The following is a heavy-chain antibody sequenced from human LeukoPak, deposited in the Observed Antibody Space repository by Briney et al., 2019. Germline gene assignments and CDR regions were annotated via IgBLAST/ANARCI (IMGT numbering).Heavy chain of an antibody. D-gene: IGHD6-13*01. CDR2: IYYSGGT. V-gene: IGHV4-39*01. Sequence: PSETLSLTCTVSGGSISSSSYYWGWIRQPPGKGLEWIGSIYYSGGTYYNPSLKSRVTISVDTSKNQFSLKLSSVTAADTAVYYCARLSSSWYYFDYWGQGTLVTVSS. J-gene: IGHJ4*02. CDR1: GGSISSSSYY. CDR3: ARLSSSWYYFDY.